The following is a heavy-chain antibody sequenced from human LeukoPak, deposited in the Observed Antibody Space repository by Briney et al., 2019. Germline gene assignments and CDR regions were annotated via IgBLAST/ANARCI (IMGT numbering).Heavy chain of an antibody. CDR1: GYTFTSYE. Sequence: ASVKVTCKASGYTFTSYEINWVRQAHGQGLEWMGWMNPNSGNTGYAQTFQSRVTITRNTSISTAYTELSSLRSEDTAVYYCARGGGAAADYSYYYMDVWGKGTTVTVSS. V-gene: IGHV1-8*03. CDR2: MNPNSGNT. D-gene: IGHD6-13*01. CDR3: ARGGGAAADYSYYYMDV. J-gene: IGHJ6*03.